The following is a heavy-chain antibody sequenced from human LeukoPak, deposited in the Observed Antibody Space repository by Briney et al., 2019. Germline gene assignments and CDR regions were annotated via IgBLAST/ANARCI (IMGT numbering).Heavy chain of an antibody. CDR2: ISYDGSNK. CDR1: GFTFSSYA. J-gene: IGHJ5*02. D-gene: IGHD3-3*02. V-gene: IGHV3-30*01. Sequence: GGSLRLSCAASGFTFSSYAMHWVRQAPGKGLEWVAVISYDGSNKYYADSGKGRFTISRGNSKNTLYLQMNSLRAEDTAVYYCARDSLAWLRENWFDPWGQGTLVTVSS. CDR3: ARDSLAWLRENWFDP.